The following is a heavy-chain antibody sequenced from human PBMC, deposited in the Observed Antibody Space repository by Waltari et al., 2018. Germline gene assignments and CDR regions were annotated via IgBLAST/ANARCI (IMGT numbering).Heavy chain of an antibody. D-gene: IGHD6-13*01. J-gene: IGHJ4*02. CDR2: INPNSGGT. CDR1: GYTFTGYY. Sequence: QVQLVQSGAEVKKPGASVKVSCKASGYTFTGYYMHWVRQAPGQGLEWMGRINPNSGGTNYAQKLQGRVTMTRDTSISTAYMELSRLRSDDTAVYYCATLAAAREIDYWGQGTLVTVSS. V-gene: IGHV1-2*06. CDR3: ATLAAAREIDY.